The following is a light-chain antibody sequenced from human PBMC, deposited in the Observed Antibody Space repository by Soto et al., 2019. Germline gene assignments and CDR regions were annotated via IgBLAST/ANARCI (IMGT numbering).Light chain of an antibody. CDR1: QSVSSSY. CDR2: GAS. Sequence: EIVLTQCPGTLSLSPGERATLSCRASQSVSSSYLAWYQQKPGQAPRLLIYGASSRATGIPDRFSGSGSGTDFTLTISRLEPEDFAVYYCHQYGSSLWTFGQGTKVDIK. J-gene: IGKJ1*01. V-gene: IGKV3-20*01. CDR3: HQYGSSLWT.